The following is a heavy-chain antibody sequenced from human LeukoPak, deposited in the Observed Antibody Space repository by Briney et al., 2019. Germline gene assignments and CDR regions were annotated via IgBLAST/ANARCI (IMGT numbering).Heavy chain of an antibody. CDR2: ISPSGST. CDR3: ARGCFVSSGTGFDY. Sequence: SETLSLNCTVASGSISRYYWSWIRQPAGQGLEWIGRISPSGSTNYNPSLKSPVSMSVDTSKNQFSLKLSTVTAADTAVYYCARGCFVSSGTGFDYWGQGTLVIVSS. J-gene: IGHJ4*02. CDR1: SGSISRYY. D-gene: IGHD2-8*02. V-gene: IGHV4-4*07.